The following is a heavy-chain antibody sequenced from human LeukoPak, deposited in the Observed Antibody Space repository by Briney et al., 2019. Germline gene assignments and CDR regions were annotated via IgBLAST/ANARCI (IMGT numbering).Heavy chain of an antibody. CDR1: GFTFSSYA. CDR2: ISGSGGST. V-gene: IGHV3-23*01. D-gene: IGHD2-2*02. J-gene: IGHJ4*02. CDR3: AKWGPAEYCSSTSCYTRGFDY. Sequence: GGSPRLSCAASGFTFSSYAMSWVRQAPGKGLEWVSAISGSGGSTYYADSVKGRFTISRDNSKNTLYLQMNSLRAEDTAVYYCAKWGPAEYCSSTSCYTRGFDYWGQGTLVTVSS.